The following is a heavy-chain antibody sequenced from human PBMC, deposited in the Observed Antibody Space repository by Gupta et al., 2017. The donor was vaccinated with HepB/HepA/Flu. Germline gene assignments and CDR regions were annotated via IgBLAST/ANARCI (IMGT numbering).Heavy chain of an antibody. J-gene: IGHJ3*01. D-gene: IGHD4-17*01. CDR2: INSRSSTA. Sequence: EVQLVESGGGLVQPGGSLTLSCAASGFTFSDYSMNWVRQAPGKGLEWVSYINSRSSTAYSADSVKGRFTISRDNAKKSLFLQMNSLRDEDTAVYYCAREADDATDDAFDVWGQGTMVTVSS. CDR1: GFTFSDYS. V-gene: IGHV3-48*02. CDR3: AREADDATDDAFDV.